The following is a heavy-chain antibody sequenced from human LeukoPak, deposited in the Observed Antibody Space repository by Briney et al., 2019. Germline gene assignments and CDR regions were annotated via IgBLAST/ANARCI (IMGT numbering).Heavy chain of an antibody. CDR3: VKVGGGGGWYWSA. CDR2: ISDSGDDT. D-gene: IGHD6-19*01. J-gene: IGHJ5*02. CDR1: GFTFSNYV. V-gene: IGHV3-23*01. Sequence: GGSLRLSCTASGFTFSNYVMSWVRQAPGKRLEWVSGISDSGDDTDYADSVKGRFTISRDNSKNTLFLQMNILRVEDTALYYCVKVGGGGGWYWSAWGQGSLVTV.